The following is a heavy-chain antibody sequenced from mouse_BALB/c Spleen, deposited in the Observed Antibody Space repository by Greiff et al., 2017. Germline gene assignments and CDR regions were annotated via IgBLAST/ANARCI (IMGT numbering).Heavy chain of an antibody. CDR2: IWAGGST. V-gene: IGHV2-9*02. CDR3: ARDENYRFSWFAY. Sequence: VKLMESGPGLVAPSQSLSITCTVSGFSLTSYGVHWVRQPPGKGLEWLGVIWAGGSTNYNSALMSRLSISKDNSKSQVFLKMNSLQTDDTAMYYCARDENYRFSWFAYWGQGTLVTVSA. J-gene: IGHJ3*01. CDR1: GFSLTSYG. D-gene: IGHD2-14*01.